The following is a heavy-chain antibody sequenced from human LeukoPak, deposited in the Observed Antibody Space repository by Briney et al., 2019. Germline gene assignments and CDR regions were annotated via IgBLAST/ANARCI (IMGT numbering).Heavy chain of an antibody. CDR3: AKDYYYDSSGYYDY. J-gene: IGHJ4*02. D-gene: IGHD3-22*01. Sequence: GGSLRLSCAASGFTFSIYGMHWVRQAPGKGLEWVAVISYDGSNKYYADSVKGRFTISRDNSKNTLYLQMNSLRAEDTAVYYCAKDYYYDSSGYYDYWGQGTLVTVSS. CDR1: GFTFSIYG. CDR2: ISYDGSNK. V-gene: IGHV3-30*18.